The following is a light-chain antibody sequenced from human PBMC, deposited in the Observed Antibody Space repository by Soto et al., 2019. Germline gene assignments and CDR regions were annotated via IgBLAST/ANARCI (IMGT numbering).Light chain of an antibody. Sequence: QSVLTQPASVSGSPGQSITISCTGTSSDVGGYNYVSWYQHHPGKAPKLIIYDVSNRPSGVSIRFSGSKSDNTASLTISGLQPEDEXDYHCSSYTTSNTRQIVFGTGTKVTVL. CDR3: SSYTTSNTRQIV. V-gene: IGLV2-14*03. J-gene: IGLJ1*01. CDR2: DVS. CDR1: SSDVGGYNY.